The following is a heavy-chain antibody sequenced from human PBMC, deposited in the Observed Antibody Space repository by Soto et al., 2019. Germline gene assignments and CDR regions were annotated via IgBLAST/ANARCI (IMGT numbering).Heavy chain of an antibody. V-gene: IGHV3-30-3*01. CDR1: GFTFSSYA. D-gene: IGHD2-15*01. CDR3: ARDLRYCSGGSCPGGNWFDP. Sequence: PGGSLRLSCAASGFTFSSYAMHWVRQAPGKGLEWVAVISYDGSNKYYADSVKGRFTISRDNSKNTLYLQMNSLRAEDTAVYYCARDLRYCSGGSCPGGNWFDPWGQGTLVTVSS. J-gene: IGHJ5*02. CDR2: ISYDGSNK.